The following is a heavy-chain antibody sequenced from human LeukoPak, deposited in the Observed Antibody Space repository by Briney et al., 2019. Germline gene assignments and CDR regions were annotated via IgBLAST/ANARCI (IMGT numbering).Heavy chain of an antibody. V-gene: IGHV3-30*18. CDR3: AKEGKPWCYFDH. D-gene: IGHD2-15*01. CDR1: GFTFTTYG. Sequence: GRSLRLSCAASGFTFTTYGMHWVRQAPGKGLEWVAMISDDGSHKYYADSVKGRFTVSRDISNTTLYLQMNSLRPEDTAVYYCAKEGKPWCYFDHWGQGTLVTVSS. CDR2: ISDDGSHK. J-gene: IGHJ4*02.